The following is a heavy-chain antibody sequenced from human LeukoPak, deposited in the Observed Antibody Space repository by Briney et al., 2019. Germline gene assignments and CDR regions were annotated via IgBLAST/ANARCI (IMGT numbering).Heavy chain of an antibody. CDR1: GASISSNSYY. J-gene: IGHJ4*02. V-gene: IGHV4-39*01. CDR3: ARLQYGGYTLDLDY. Sequence: SETLSLTCTVSGASISSNSYYWGWIRQPPEKGLEWIGSIFYSGSTYYNPSLKSRVTISVDMSKNQFSLKLNSVTAADTAVYYCARLQYGGYTLDLDYWGQGTLVTVSS. CDR2: IFYSGST. D-gene: IGHD5-12*01.